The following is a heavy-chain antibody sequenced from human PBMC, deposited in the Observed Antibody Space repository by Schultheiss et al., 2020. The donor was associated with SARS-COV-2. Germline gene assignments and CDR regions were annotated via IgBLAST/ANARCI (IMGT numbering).Heavy chain of an antibody. V-gene: IGHV4-34*01. CDR1: GGSFSGYY. CDR3: ATLPTASYYYYGMDV. J-gene: IGHJ6*02. Sequence: SETLSLTCAVYGGSFSGYYWSWIRQPPGKGLEWIGATYYSGSTYYNPSLKSRVTISVDTSKNQFSLKLSSVTAADTAVYYCATLPTASYYYYGMDVWGQGTTVTVSS. CDR2: TYYSGST.